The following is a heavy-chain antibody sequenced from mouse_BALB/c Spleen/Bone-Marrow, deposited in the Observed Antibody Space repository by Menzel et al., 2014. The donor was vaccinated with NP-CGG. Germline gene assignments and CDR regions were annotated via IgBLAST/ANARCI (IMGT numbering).Heavy chain of an antibody. CDR2: ISYSGRT. J-gene: IGHJ4*01. V-gene: IGHV3-8*02. CDR3: ARAGYRYDVWYAMDY. CDR1: GDSITSGY. D-gene: IGHD2-14*01. Sequence: EVQLQQSGPRLVKPSQTLSLTCSVTGDSITSGYWNWIRKLPGNKLEYMGYISYSGRTYYNPSLKSRISITRDTSKNQYYLQLNSVTTEDTATYYCARAGYRYDVWYAMDYCGQGTSVTVSS.